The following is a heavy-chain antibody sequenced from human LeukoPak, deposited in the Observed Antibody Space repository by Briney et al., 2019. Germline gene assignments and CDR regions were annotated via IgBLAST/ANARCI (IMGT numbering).Heavy chain of an antibody. V-gene: IGHV3-74*01. Sequence: PGGSLRLSCAASGFTFSSYWMHWVRQAPGKGLVWVSRINSDGSSTSYADSVKGRFTISRDNAKNTLYLQMNSLRAEDSAVYYCASNHRAVAGTGWYFDLWGRGTLVTVSS. J-gene: IGHJ2*01. CDR1: GFTFSSYW. CDR3: ASNHRAVAGTGWYFDL. D-gene: IGHD6-19*01. CDR2: INSDGSST.